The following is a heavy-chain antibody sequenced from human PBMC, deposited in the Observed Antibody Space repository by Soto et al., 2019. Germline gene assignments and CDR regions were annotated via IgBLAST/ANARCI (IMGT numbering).Heavy chain of an antibody. J-gene: IGHJ6*02. CDR2: ISGSGGST. CDR3: ARKPSSSYGMDV. CDR1: GFTFSSYA. V-gene: IGHV3-23*01. D-gene: IGHD6-6*01. Sequence: GGSLRLSCAASGFTFSSYAMSWVRQAPGKGLEWVSAISGSGGSTYYADSVKGRFTISRDNSKNTLYLQMNSLRAEDTAVYYCARKPSSSYGMDVWGQGTTVTVSS.